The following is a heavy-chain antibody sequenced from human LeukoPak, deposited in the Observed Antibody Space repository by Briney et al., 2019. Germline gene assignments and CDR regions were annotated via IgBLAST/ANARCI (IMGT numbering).Heavy chain of an antibody. CDR2: INPNSGGT. V-gene: IGHV1-2*02. J-gene: IGHJ6*03. D-gene: IGHD6-6*01. Sequence: VASVKVSCKASGYTFTGYYIHWVRQAPGQGLEWLAWINPNSGGTGYAQKFQGRVTMTRDTSISTAYMDLSRLRFDDTAVYYCARCIAARPNYYYYMDVWGKGTTVTVSS. CDR1: GYTFTGYY. CDR3: ARCIAARPNYYYYMDV.